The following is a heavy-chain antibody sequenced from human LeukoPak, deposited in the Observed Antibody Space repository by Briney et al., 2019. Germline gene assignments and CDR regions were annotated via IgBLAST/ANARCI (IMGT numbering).Heavy chain of an antibody. CDR2: IPYDGSNT. CDR3: AKSTLSYGGKGAFDI. D-gene: IGHD4-23*01. CDR1: GFSFSSYG. V-gene: IGHV3-30*18. Sequence: GRSLRLSCAASGFSFSSYGMHWVRQAPGKGLEWVAVIPYDGSNTYYTDSVKGRFTISRDNSKNTLYLQMNSLRAEDTVVYYCAKSTLSYGGKGAFDIWGQGTMVTVSS. J-gene: IGHJ3*02.